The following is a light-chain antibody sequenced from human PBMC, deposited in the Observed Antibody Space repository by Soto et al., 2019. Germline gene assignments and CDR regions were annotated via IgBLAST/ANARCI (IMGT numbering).Light chain of an antibody. CDR2: AAS. CDR1: QSISSY. Sequence: DIQMTQSPSSLSASVGDRVTITCRASQSISSYLNWYQQKPGKAPKLLIYAASSLQSGVPSRFSGSGSGTDFTLTISSLQPEEFATYYCQQSYSTPITGGQGTRLEIK. V-gene: IGKV1-39*01. J-gene: IGKJ5*01. CDR3: QQSYSTPIT.